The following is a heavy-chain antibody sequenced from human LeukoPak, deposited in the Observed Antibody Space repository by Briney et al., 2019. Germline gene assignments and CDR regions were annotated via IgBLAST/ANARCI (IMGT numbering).Heavy chain of an antibody. CDR1: GFTFRSYA. CDR3: SKDRGGTLGDYFDY. D-gene: IGHD3-10*01. J-gene: IGHJ4*02. V-gene: IGHV3-23*01. CDR2: IGGSGGTT. Sequence: GGSLRLSCAGSGFTFRSYAMSWVRQSPGKGLEWVSAIGGSGGTTYYADSVKGRFTISRDNSKNTLYLQMNSLRAEDTALYYCSKDRGGTLGDYFDYWGQGTLVTVSS.